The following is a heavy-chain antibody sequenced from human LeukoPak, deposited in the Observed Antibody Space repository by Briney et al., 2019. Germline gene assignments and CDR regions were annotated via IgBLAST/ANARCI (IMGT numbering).Heavy chain of an antibody. CDR3: ARDSFGGVIVLDY. D-gene: IGHD3-16*02. J-gene: IGHJ4*03. CDR2: ISGSGGST. V-gene: IGHV3-23*01. Sequence: PGGSLRLSCAASGFTFSSYAMSWVRQAPGKGLEWVSAISGSGGSTYYADSVKGRFTISRDNSKNTLYLQMNSLRAEDTAVYYCARDSFGGVIVLDYWGQGTTVTVSS. CDR1: GFTFSSYA.